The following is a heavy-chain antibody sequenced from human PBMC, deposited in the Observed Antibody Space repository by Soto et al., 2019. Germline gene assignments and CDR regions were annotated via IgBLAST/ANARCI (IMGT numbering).Heavy chain of an antibody. CDR1: GGSISGSGHY. CDR3: ARQPVVLAAPSYIYFFDD. Sequence: SETLSLTCTVSGGSISGSGHYWGWIRQPPGKGLEWIGSIHYSGITYYNPSLKSRVTISVDTSKNQLSLKMSSVTAADTAVYYCARQPVVLAAPSYIYFFDDWGQGTLVTVSS. D-gene: IGHD2-15*01. J-gene: IGHJ4*02. CDR2: IHYSGIT. V-gene: IGHV4-39*01.